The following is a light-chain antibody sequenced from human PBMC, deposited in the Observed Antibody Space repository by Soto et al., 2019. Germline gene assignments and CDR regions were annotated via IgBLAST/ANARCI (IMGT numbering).Light chain of an antibody. CDR2: AAS. CDR3: QQYNNWPPIT. CDR1: QGISSY. Sequence: DIQLTQSPASLSASVGDRVTITCRASQGISSYLAWYQQKPGKAPKVLIYAASTLQSGVPSRFSGSGSGTDFTLTISSLQSEDFAVYYCQQYNNWPPITFGQGTRLEIK. J-gene: IGKJ5*01. V-gene: IGKV1-9*01.